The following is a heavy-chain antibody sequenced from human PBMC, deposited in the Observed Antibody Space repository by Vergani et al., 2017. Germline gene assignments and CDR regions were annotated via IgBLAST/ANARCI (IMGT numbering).Heavy chain of an antibody. CDR1: GFTFSSYR. CDR2: IKSKTDGGTT. D-gene: IGHD3-3*01. Sequence: EVQLVESGGGLVQPGGSLRLSCAASGFTFSSYRMNWVRQAPGKGLEWVGRIKSKTDGGTTDYAAPVKGRFTISRDDSKNTLYLQMNSLKTEDTAVYYYTLNNXDFWSGYYTRYYYGLDVWGQGTTVTVSS. J-gene: IGHJ6*02. V-gene: IGHV3-15*01. CDR3: TLNNXDFWSGYYTRYYYGLDV.